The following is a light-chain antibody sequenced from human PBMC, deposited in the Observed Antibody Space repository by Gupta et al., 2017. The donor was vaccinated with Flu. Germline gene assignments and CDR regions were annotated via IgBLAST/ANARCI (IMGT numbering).Light chain of an antibody. CDR1: QSISIS. CDR3: QRYDSLWT. Sequence: DIQMTQSPSTLSASVGDRVTITCRASQSISISLAWYQQKPGKVPKLLIYKASTLETGVPSRFSGSESGTEFTLTINSLQPDDSATYYCQRYDSLWTFGQGTRVEVK. V-gene: IGKV1-5*03. CDR2: KAS. J-gene: IGKJ1*01.